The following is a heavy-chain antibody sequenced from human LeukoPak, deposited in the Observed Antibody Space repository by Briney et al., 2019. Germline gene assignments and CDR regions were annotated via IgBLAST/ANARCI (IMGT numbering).Heavy chain of an antibody. J-gene: IGHJ5*02. D-gene: IGHD6-13*01. CDR1: GFTVSSYG. V-gene: IGHV3-23*01. CDR3: ARDLGSSRRGGWFDP. Sequence: PGVTLRLSSSASGFTVSSYGMSWVRQAPGKGLEWVSAISGSGGSTYYADSVKGRFTISRDNSKNTLYLQMNSLRAEDTAVYYCARDLGSSRRGGWFDPWGQGTLVTVSS. CDR2: ISGSGGST.